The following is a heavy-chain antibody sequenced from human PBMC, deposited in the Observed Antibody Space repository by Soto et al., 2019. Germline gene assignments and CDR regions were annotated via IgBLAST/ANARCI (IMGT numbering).Heavy chain of an antibody. CDR3: ARDTPDPDSSGSYYYYGMDV. D-gene: IGHD3-22*01. Sequence: SETLSLTCTVSGGSISSSSYYWGWIRQPPGKGLEWIGNIYYSGSTYYNPSLKSRVTISVDTSKNQFSLKLSSVTAADTAVYYCARDTPDPDSSGSYYYYGMDVWGQGTTVTVSS. J-gene: IGHJ6*02. CDR2: IYYSGST. V-gene: IGHV4-39*07. CDR1: GGSISSSSYY.